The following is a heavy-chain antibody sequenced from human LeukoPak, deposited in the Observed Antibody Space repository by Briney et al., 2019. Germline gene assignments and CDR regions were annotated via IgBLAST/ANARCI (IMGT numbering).Heavy chain of an antibody. V-gene: IGHV1-3*01. CDR3: AREKGFRMGFDI. Sequence: GASVKVSCKASGYTFTSYAMHWVRQAPGQRLEWMGWINAGNGNTKYSQNFQGRVTITRDTSASTAYMELSSLRSEDTAMYYCAREKGFRMGFDIWGQGTMVTVSS. CDR1: GYTFTSYA. J-gene: IGHJ3*02. D-gene: IGHD1-14*01. CDR2: INAGNGNT.